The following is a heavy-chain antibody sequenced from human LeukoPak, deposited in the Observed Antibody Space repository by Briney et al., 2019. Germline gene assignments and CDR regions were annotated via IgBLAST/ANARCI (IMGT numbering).Heavy chain of an antibody. J-gene: IGHJ4*02. D-gene: IGHD3-10*01. CDR1: GDSINSGTYY. CDR2: IYTTENT. Sequence: SQTLSLTCTVSGDSINSGTYYWGWLRQPAGKALEGIGRIYTTENTNYNPSLRSRVTMSLDTSKNQFSLKLSSVTAADTAVYYCARTASYYNNYYFDYWGQGTLVTVSS. CDR3: ARTASYYNNYYFDY. V-gene: IGHV4-61*02.